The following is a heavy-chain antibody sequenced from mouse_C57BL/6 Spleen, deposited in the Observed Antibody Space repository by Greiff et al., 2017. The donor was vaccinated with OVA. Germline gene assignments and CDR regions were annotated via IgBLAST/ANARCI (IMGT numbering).Heavy chain of an antibody. V-gene: IGHV3-8*01. CDR2: LSYSGST. J-gene: IGHJ3*01. CDR1: GYSITSDY. Sequence: EVQLQESGPGLAKPSQTLSLTCSVTGYSITSDYWNWIRKFPGHKLESMGYLSYSGSTYYNPSLKSRISITRDTSKNQYDLQLNSVTTEDTATDYWASGSWCAYWGQGTLVTVSA. CDR3: ASGSWCAY.